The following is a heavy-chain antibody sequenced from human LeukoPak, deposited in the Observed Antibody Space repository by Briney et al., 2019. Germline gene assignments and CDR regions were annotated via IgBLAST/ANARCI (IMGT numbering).Heavy chain of an antibody. CDR2: IYHSGST. J-gene: IGHJ4*02. CDR3: ARDKPQFPGIAAAGHFDC. D-gene: IGHD6-13*01. Sequence: PSETLSLTCAVSGGSISSSNWWSWVRQPPGKGLEWIGEIYHSGSTNYNPSLKSRVTMSVDKSKNQFSLKLNSVTAADTAVYYCARDKPQFPGIAAAGHFDCWGQGTLVTVSS. V-gene: IGHV4-4*02. CDR1: GGSISSSNW.